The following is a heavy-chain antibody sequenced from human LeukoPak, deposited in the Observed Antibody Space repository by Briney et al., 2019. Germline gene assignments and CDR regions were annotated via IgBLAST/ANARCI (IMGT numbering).Heavy chain of an antibody. D-gene: IGHD6-6*01. J-gene: IGHJ4*02. CDR2: IKQDGSEK. CDR1: GFTFSSYA. V-gene: IGHV3-7*03. Sequence: GGSLRLSCAASGFTFSSYAISWVSQAPGKGLEWVANIKQDGSEKYYVDSVKGRFTISRDNAKNSLYLQMNSLRAEDTAVYYCARSVAARPWPDYWGQGTLVTVSS. CDR3: ARSVAARPWPDY.